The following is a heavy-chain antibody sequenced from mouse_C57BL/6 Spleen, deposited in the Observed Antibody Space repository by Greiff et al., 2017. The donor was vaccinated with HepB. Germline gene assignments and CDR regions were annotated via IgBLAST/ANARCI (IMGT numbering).Heavy chain of an antibody. J-gene: IGHJ4*01. CDR3: ARFSWLGDYYAMDY. Sequence: EVQLQQSGPELVKPGASVKISCKASGYTFTDYYMNWVKQSHGKSLEWIGDINPNNGGTSYNQKFKGKATLTVDKSSSTAYMELRSLTSEDSAVYYCARFSWLGDYYAMDYWGQGTSVTVSS. V-gene: IGHV1-26*01. CDR2: INPNNGGT. CDR1: GYTFTDYY. D-gene: IGHD2-2*01.